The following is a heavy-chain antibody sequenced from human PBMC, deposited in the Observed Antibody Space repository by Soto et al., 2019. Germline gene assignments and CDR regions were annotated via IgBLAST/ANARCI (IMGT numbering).Heavy chain of an antibody. J-gene: IGHJ3*02. CDR1: GGTFSSYA. CDR2: IIPIFGTA. V-gene: IGHV1-69*13. D-gene: IGHD3-22*01. CDR3: ARSEKTDFYDSSGYYGVFDI. Sequence: GASVKVSCKASGGTFSSYAISWVRQAPGQGLEWMGGIIPIFGTANYAQKFQGRVTITADESTSTAYMELSSLRSEDTAVYYCARSEKTDFYDSSGYYGVFDIWGQGTLV.